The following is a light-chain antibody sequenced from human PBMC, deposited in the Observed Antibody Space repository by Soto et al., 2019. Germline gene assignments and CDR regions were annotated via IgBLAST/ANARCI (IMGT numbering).Light chain of an antibody. Sequence: SYELTQPPSVSVAPGKTARITCGGNNIGSKSVHWYQQEPGQAPVLVIYYDSDRPSGIPERFSGSNSGNTATLTISRVEAGDEADYYCQVWDSSSDHPGVVFGGGTKVTVL. J-gene: IGLJ2*01. V-gene: IGLV3-21*04. CDR3: QVWDSSSDHPGVV. CDR1: NIGSKS. CDR2: YDS.